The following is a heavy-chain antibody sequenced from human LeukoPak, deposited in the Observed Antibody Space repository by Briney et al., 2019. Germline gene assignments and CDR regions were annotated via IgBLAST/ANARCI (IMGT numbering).Heavy chain of an antibody. J-gene: IGHJ3*02. Sequence: GGSLRLSCAASGFTFSSYGMHGVRQAPGKGLEGVAVIWYDGSNKYYADSVKGRFTISRDNSKNTLYLQMNSLRAEDTAVYYCARDLAWDAFDIWGQGTMVTVSS. V-gene: IGHV3-33*01. CDR1: GFTFSSYG. CDR3: ARDLAWDAFDI. CDR2: IWYDGSNK.